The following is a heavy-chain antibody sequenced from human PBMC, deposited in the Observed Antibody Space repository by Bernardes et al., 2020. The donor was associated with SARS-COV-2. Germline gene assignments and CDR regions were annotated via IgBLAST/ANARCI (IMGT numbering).Heavy chain of an antibody. Sequence: ASVTVSCKASGYTFTGYYMHGVRQAPGQGLECMGWINPNSGGTNYAQKFQGRVTMTRDTSISTAYMGLSRLRSDETAVYYCARDRFVATIEFDYWGQGTLVTVSS. D-gene: IGHD5-12*01. CDR3: ARDRFVATIEFDY. J-gene: IGHJ4*02. CDR2: INPNSGGT. CDR1: GYTFTGYY. V-gene: IGHV1-2*02.